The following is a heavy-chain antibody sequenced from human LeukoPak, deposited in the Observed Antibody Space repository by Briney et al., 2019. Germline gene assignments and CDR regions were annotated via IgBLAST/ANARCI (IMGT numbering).Heavy chain of an antibody. CDR2: IIPIFGIA. D-gene: IGHD5-24*01. J-gene: IGHJ4*02. CDR3: ARQAGTLEMAYFDY. Sequence: ASVKVSCKASGGTFSSYAISWVRQAPGQGLEWMGRIIPIFGIANYAQKFQGRVTITADKSTSTAYMELSSLRSEDTAVYYCARQAGTLEMAYFDYWGQGTLVTVSS. V-gene: IGHV1-69*04. CDR1: GGTFSSYA.